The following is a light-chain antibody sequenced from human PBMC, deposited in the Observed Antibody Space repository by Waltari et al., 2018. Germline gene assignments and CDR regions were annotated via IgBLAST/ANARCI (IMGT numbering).Light chain of an antibody. CDR3: TSFTSSRTYV. V-gene: IGLV2-14*03. CDR1: SSDVGGYDY. Sequence: QSALTQPVSVSGSPGQSIAISCTGTSSDVGGYDYVFWYQHHPGKVPKLMIYDVHARPSGVSNRFSGSKSGNTASLTISGLQAEDEADYYCTSFTSSRTYVFGTGTKVTVL. J-gene: IGLJ1*01. CDR2: DVH.